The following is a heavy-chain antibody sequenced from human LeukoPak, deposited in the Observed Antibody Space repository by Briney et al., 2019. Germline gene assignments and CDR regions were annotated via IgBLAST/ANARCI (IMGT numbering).Heavy chain of an antibody. V-gene: IGHV4-34*01. CDR1: GGSFSGYY. D-gene: IGHD3-10*01. J-gene: IGHJ4*02. CDR3: ARGYYYGSGPFDY. CDR2: INHSGST. Sequence: SETLSLTCAVYGGSFSGYYWSWIRQPPGKGLEWIGKINHSGSTNYNPSLKSRVTISVDTSKNQFSLKLSSVTAADTAVYYCARGYYYGSGPFDYWGQGTLVTVSS.